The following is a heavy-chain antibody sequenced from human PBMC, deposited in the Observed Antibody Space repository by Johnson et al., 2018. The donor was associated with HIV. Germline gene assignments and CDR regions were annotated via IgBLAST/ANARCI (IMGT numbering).Heavy chain of an antibody. J-gene: IGHJ3*02. Sequence: EQLVESGGGVVRPGGSLRLSCAPSGFTFDDYAMSWVRQAPGKGLEWVSDINWNGGRKGYADSLMGRFTISRDNAKKSLYLQINSLRADDTALYYCAREGEYCTGGSCYNAFDIWGQGTMVILSS. D-gene: IGHD2-15*01. CDR1: GFTFDDYA. CDR2: INWNGGRK. V-gene: IGHV3-20*04. CDR3: AREGEYCTGGSCYNAFDI.